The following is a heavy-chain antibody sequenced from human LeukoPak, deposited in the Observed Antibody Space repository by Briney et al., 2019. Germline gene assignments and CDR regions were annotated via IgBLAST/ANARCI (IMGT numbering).Heavy chain of an antibody. CDR3: ATNDFWSGYSDYGMDV. Sequence: ASVKVCCKSSGYTLTSYHINWVRQATGQGRELMRWMNPNSGNTGYAQKFQGRVTMTRNTSISTAYMELSSLRSEDTAVYYCATNDFWSGYSDYGMDVWGQGTTVTVSS. J-gene: IGHJ6*02. D-gene: IGHD3-3*01. CDR1: GYTLTSYH. V-gene: IGHV1-8*01. CDR2: MNPNSGNT.